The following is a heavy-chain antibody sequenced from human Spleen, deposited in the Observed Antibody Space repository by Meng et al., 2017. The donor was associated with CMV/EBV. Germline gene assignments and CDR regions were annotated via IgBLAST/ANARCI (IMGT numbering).Heavy chain of an antibody. CDR3: ARGDSNLDY. D-gene: IGHD3-22*01. CDR2: INPNSGGT. J-gene: IGHJ4*02. CDR1: GHSFTDPY. V-gene: IGHV1-2*06. Sequence: VSCQTSGHSFTDPYIHWVRQAPGQGLEWMGRINPNSGGTDYAQKFQGRVSVTRDTSITTAYMELSRLQSDDTAVFYCARGDSNLDYWGQGTLVTVSS.